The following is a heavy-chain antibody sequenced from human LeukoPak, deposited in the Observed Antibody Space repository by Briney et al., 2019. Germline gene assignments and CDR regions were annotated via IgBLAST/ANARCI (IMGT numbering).Heavy chain of an antibody. CDR2: ISWNSGSI. Sequence: GGSLRLSCAASGFTFDDYAMHWVRQAPGKGLEWVSGISWNSGSIGYADSVKGRFTISRDNAKNSLYLQMNSLRAEDTALYYCAKDLVGEPNTGDWGQGTLVTVSS. V-gene: IGHV3-9*01. CDR3: AKDLVGEPNTGD. D-gene: IGHD2-8*02. CDR1: GFTFDDYA. J-gene: IGHJ4*02.